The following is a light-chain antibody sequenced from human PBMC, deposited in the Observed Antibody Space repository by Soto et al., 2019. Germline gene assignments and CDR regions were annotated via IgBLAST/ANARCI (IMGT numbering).Light chain of an antibody. CDR3: QQYDSSPRT. CDR2: GAS. V-gene: IGKV3-20*01. J-gene: IGKJ1*01. CDR1: QSVSSSY. Sequence: VLTQCRGTLSLSPGERATLSCRASQSVSSSYLAWYQQKHGQAPRLLIYGASSRATGIPDRFSGIGYGTDGTITLCRLETEDVEVYYGQQYDSSPRTFGQGTKVDIK.